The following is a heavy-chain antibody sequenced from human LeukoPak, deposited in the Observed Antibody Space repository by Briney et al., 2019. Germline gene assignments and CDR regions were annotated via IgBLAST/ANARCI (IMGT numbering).Heavy chain of an antibody. CDR2: IRYDGTNK. Sequence: PGGSLRLSCAASGFTFSSYGIHWVRQAPGKGLEWVAFIRYDGTNKYYADSVKGRFTISRDNSKNTLYLQMNSLRAEDTAVYYCAKGRKTYFYDTSGYPIDYWGQGTLVTVSS. V-gene: IGHV3-30*02. D-gene: IGHD3-22*01. CDR3: AKGRKTYFYDTSGYPIDY. J-gene: IGHJ4*02. CDR1: GFTFSSYG.